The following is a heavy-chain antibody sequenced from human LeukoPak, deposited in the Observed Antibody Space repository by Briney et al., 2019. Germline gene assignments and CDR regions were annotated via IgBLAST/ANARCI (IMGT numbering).Heavy chain of an antibody. Sequence: ASVKVSCKASGYTFTSYGSIWVRQAPGQGLEWMGWISAYNGNTNYAQKLQGRVTMTTDTSTSTAYMELRSLRSDDTAVYYCARGYCSSTSCYSRWFAPWGQGTLVTVSS. D-gene: IGHD2-2*01. CDR1: GYTFTSYG. J-gene: IGHJ5*02. CDR2: ISAYNGNT. V-gene: IGHV1-18*01. CDR3: ARGYCSSTSCYSRWFAP.